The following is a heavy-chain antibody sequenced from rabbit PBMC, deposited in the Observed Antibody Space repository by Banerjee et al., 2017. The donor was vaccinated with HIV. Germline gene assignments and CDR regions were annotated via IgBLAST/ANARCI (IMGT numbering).Heavy chain of an antibody. J-gene: IGHJ3*01. V-gene: IGHV1S7*01. CDR3: ARGLVAGVLDL. CDR1: GFDFSSYY. D-gene: IGHD3-3*01. Sequence: QLKESGGGLVQPGGSLKLSCKASGFDFSSYYMSWVRQAPGKGLEWIGYIDPVFGSTDYASWVNGRFTISLDNAQNTVFLQMTSLTAADTATYFCARGLVAGVLDLWGQGTLVTVS. CDR2: IDPVFGST.